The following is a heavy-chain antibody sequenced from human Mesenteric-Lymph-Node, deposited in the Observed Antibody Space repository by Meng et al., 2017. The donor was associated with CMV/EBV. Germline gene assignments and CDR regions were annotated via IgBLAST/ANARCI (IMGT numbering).Heavy chain of an antibody. V-gene: IGHV1-2*02. Sequence: ASVKVSCKASGYTFTGYYIHWVRQAPGQGLEWMGWINPNSGGTNYAQKFQGRVTMTRDTSISTAYMELSRLRSDDTAVYYCARDLNYNYYGMDVWGQGTTVTVSS. CDR2: INPNSGGT. CDR3: ARDLNYNYYGMDV. J-gene: IGHJ6*02. CDR1: GYTFTGYY.